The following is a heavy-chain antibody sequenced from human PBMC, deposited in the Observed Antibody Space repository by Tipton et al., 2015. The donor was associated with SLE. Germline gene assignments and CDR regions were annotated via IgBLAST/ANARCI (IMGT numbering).Heavy chain of an antibody. Sequence: TLSLTCTVSGGSINNYYWSWIRQPPGKGLEWIGYIYRSGSTNYNPSLKSRVTISVDTSENQFSLKLSSVSATDTAVYYCARDKYCTGGSCFDWYFDVWGRGTLVTVSS. D-gene: IGHD2-15*01. CDR1: GGSINNYY. V-gene: IGHV4-4*08. CDR3: ARDKYCTGGSCFDWYFDV. J-gene: IGHJ2*01. CDR2: IYRSGST.